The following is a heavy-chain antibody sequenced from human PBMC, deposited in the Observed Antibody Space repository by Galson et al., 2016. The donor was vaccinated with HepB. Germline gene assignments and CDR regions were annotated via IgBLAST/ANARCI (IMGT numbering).Heavy chain of an antibody. Sequence: SLRLSCAASGPIFSNHAMHWVRQAPGQGLEWVAVTSHDGSNEYYADSVKGRFAISRDNPKNALYLQMNSLTAGDTAVYYCAKGGPGIAVPADLWGQGILVTVSS. J-gene: IGHJ5*02. V-gene: IGHV3-30*18. CDR1: GPIFSNHA. CDR3: AKGGPGIAVPADL. CDR2: TSHDGSNE. D-gene: IGHD6-19*01.